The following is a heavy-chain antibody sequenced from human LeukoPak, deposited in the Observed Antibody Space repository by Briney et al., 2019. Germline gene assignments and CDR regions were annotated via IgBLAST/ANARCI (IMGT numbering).Heavy chain of an antibody. CDR3: AREGHYPLWDAFDI. Sequence: SETLSLTCTVSGYSISSGYYWGWIRQPPGKGLEWIGSIYHSGSTYYNPSLKSRVTISVDTSKNQFSLKLSSVTAADTAVYYCAREGHYPLWDAFDIWGQGTMVTVSS. CDR2: IYHSGST. CDR1: GYSISSGYY. D-gene: IGHD3-10*01. V-gene: IGHV4-38-2*02. J-gene: IGHJ3*02.